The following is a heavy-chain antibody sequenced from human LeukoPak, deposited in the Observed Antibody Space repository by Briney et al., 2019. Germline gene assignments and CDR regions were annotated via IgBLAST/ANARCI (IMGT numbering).Heavy chain of an antibody. Sequence: GGSLRLSCGASGFIFHNAYMTWVRQAPGKGLEWVGRIKSNPDGGTADYGAAVKGRFTISRDDSRNILYLQLRSVRAEDTAVYYCTTLSYDVHYWGQGTLVTVSS. V-gene: IGHV3-15*01. D-gene: IGHD3-3*01. J-gene: IGHJ4*02. CDR3: TTLSYDVHY. CDR2: IKSNPDGGTA. CDR1: GFIFHNAY.